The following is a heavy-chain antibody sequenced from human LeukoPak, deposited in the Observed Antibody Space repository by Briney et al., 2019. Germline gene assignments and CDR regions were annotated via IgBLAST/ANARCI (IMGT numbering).Heavy chain of an antibody. J-gene: IGHJ4*02. V-gene: IGHV3-53*01. CDR3: ARETLGGATNC. CDR2: IYSDGNT. CDR1: GFTVTSNY. Sequence: GGSLRLSCAASGFTVTSNYMSWVRQAPGKGLEWVSVIYSDGNTYYADSVKGRFTISRDNSKNTLYIQMNSLRAEDTAVYYCARETLGGATNCWGQGTLVTVSS. D-gene: IGHD5-12*01.